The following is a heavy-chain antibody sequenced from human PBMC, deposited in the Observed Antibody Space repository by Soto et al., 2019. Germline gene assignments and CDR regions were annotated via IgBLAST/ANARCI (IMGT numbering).Heavy chain of an antibody. J-gene: IGHJ4*02. Sequence: GGSLRLSCAASGFTFSSYSMNWVRQAPGKGLEWVSSISSSSSYIYYADSVKGRFTISRDNAKNSLYLQMNSLRAEDTAVYYCARVLLYHGDYFDYWGQGTLVTVSS. CDR1: GFTFSSYS. CDR2: ISSSSSYI. D-gene: IGHD2-15*01. CDR3: ARVLLYHGDYFDY. V-gene: IGHV3-21*01.